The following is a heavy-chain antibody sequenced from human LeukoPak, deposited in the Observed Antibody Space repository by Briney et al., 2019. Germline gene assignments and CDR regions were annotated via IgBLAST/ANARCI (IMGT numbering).Heavy chain of an antibody. CDR1: GFTVSSNY. D-gene: IGHD3-22*01. CDR2: IYTGGST. CDR3: ARERGTSGYILAY. J-gene: IGHJ4*02. Sequence: PGGSLRLSCAASGFTVSSNYMSWVRQAPGKGLEWVSIIYTGGSTYYSGSVQGRFTISRDNSKNTLYLQMNSLRPDDTAVYYCARERGTSGYILAYWGQGTLVTVSS. V-gene: IGHV3-53*01.